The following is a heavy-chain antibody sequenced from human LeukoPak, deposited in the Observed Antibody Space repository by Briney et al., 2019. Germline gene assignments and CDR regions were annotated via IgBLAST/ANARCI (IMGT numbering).Heavy chain of an antibody. J-gene: IGHJ4*02. CDR1: GFTFSSYG. CDR3: AKEAYYYDSSGYYNDY. CDR2: ISYDGSNK. D-gene: IGHD3-22*01. V-gene: IGHV3-30*18. Sequence: PGGSLRLSCAASGFTFSSYGMHWVRQAPGKGLEWVAVISYDGSNKYYADSVKGRFTISRDNSKNTLYLQMNSLRAEDTAVYYCAKEAYYYDSSGYYNDYWGQGTLVTVSS.